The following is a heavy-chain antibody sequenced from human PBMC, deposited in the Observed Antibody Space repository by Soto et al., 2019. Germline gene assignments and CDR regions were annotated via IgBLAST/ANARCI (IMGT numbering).Heavy chain of an antibody. V-gene: IGHV3-20*04. Sequence: EVQLVESGGGAVRPGGSLRLSCAASGFPFDDYGMSWVRQAPRKGLEWVSGINSHGGSTGYADSVKGRFTISRDNANNSLHLHMNSLRAEDTAFYYCARTPGYNGDFVDYWGPGTLVTVSA. CDR2: INSHGGST. J-gene: IGHJ4*02. CDR1: GFPFDDYG. D-gene: IGHD1-1*01. CDR3: ARTPGYNGDFVDY.